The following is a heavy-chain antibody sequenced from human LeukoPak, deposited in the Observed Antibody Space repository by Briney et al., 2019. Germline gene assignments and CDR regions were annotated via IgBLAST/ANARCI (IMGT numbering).Heavy chain of an antibody. CDR1: GFSFSTYW. CDR2: ISGDGSTT. CDR3: ATTTYHYAASGFAAY. Sequence: PGGSLRLSCAASGFSFSTYWMHWVRQAPGKGLMWVSLISGDGSTTTYADSVKGRFTISRDNAKNTLFLQMSSLRAEDTAVYYCATTTYHYAASGFAAYWGQGALVTVSS. J-gene: IGHJ4*02. V-gene: IGHV3-74*01. D-gene: IGHD3-10*01.